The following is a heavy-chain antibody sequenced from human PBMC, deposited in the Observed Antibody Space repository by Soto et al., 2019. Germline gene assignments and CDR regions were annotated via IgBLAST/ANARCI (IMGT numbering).Heavy chain of an antibody. J-gene: IGHJ6*02. Sequence: ASVKVSCKASGYTFTSYYMHWVRQAPGQGLEWMGIINPSGGSTSYAQKFQGRVTMTRDTSTSTVYMELSSLRSEDTAVYYCARERFPAMEYYYYYGMDVWGQGTTVTVSS. CDR1: GYTFTSYY. V-gene: IGHV1-46*01. CDR3: ARERFPAMEYYYYYGMDV. D-gene: IGHD5-18*01. CDR2: INPSGGST.